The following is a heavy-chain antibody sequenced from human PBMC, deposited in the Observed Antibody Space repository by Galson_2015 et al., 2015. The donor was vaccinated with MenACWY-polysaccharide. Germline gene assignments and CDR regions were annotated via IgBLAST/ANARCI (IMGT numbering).Heavy chain of an antibody. CDR1: GFTFSTYD. J-gene: IGHJ4*02. D-gene: IGHD1-14*01. Sequence: SLRLSCAASGFTFSTYDMHWVRRAPGEGLEWVAFIRNDGSDKYYLDSVKGRFTISRDNSKNTLSLQMNSLGAGDTVVYYCAREDEYNTPFEQWGRGTLVTVSS. V-gene: IGHV3-30*02. CDR2: IRNDGSDK. CDR3: AREDEYNTPFEQ.